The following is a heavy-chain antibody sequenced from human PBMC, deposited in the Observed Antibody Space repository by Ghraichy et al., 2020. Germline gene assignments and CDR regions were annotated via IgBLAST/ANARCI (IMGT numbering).Heavy chain of an antibody. V-gene: IGHV3-30*04. J-gene: IGHJ4*02. D-gene: IGHD6-19*01. Sequence: GGSLRLSCVASGITVRDDAFYWVRQAPGKGLEWVALISDDGRKIYYTDSVKGRFTVSRDNSKTRFNLQMNRLRGEDSARYYCARGGRDDTSVWYGRSDHWGRGTLVTVS. CDR3: ARGGRDDTSVWYGRSDH. CDR1: GITVRDDA. CDR2: ISDDGRKI.